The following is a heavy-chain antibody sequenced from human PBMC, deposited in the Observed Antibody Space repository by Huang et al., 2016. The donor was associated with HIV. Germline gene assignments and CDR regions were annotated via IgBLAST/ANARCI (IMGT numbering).Heavy chain of an antibody. D-gene: IGHD3-22*01. CDR2: VNQSGST. Sequence: QVQLQQWGAGLLKPSETLSLTRAVYGESFSGYYWSWIRQPPGKGLEWIGEVNQSGSTNYNPTLKNRGTMSVDTSRNQFSLELGSVTVADTAMYFCARGSARYYYDSSGYRRSPSFDYWGQGTLVTVSS. J-gene: IGHJ4*02. CDR3: ARGSARYYYDSSGYRRSPSFDY. CDR1: GESFSGYY. V-gene: IGHV4-34*01.